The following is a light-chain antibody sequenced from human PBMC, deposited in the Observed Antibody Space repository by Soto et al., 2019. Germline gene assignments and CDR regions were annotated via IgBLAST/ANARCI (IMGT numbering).Light chain of an antibody. J-gene: IGKJ1*01. V-gene: IGKV1-5*01. CDR3: QQYNSYSWT. CDR2: DAS. CDR1: QSISSW. Sequence: DIQMTQSPSTLSASVGDRFTMTCRASQSISSWLAWYQQKPGKAPKLLIYDASSLESGVPSRFSGSGSGTDFTLTISSLQPEDFATYYCQQYNSYSWTFGQGTKVDIK.